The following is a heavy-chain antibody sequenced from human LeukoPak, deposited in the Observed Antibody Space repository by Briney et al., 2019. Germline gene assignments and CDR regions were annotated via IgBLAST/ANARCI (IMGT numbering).Heavy chain of an antibody. V-gene: IGHV4-34*01. CDR3: ARKSIVAAGRKPYDY. CDR2: IDHSGRT. D-gene: IGHD6-13*01. J-gene: IGHJ4*02. CDR1: GGSLSGYY. Sequence: SETLSLTCAVYGGSLSGYYWSWIRQPPGKGLEWIGEIDHSGRTNSNPSLKSRVIISVDMSKNQFSLRLSSVTAADTAVYYCARKSIVAAGRKPYDYWDQGTLVTVSP.